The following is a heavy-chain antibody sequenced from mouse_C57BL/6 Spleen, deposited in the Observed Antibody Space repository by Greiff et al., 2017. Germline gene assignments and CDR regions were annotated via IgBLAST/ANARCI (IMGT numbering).Heavy chain of an antibody. V-gene: IGHV1-9*01. D-gene: IGHD2-4*01. J-gene: IGHJ3*01. Sequence: QVQLQQSGAELMKPGASVKLSCKATGYTFTGYWIEWVKQRPGHGLEWIGEILPGSGSTNYNDKFKGKATFTADTSSNTAYMQLSSLTTEDSAIYYCARGPYDYGGAYWGQGTLVTVSA. CDR3: ARGPYDYGGAY. CDR2: ILPGSGST. CDR1: GYTFTGYW.